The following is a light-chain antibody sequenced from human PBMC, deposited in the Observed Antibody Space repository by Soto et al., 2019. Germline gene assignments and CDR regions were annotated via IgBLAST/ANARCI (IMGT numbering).Light chain of an antibody. CDR3: QQTSSFPLT. CDR2: AAS. CDR1: QGITSW. V-gene: IGKV1-12*01. Sequence: DIQMTQSPSSVSASVGDSLTITCRASQGITSWVAWNQHKPGRAPKLLIYAASRLQSGEPSRFSGSGSGTDFTLTISSLQPEDFGTYYCQQTSSFPLTLGGGTKVEIK. J-gene: IGKJ4*01.